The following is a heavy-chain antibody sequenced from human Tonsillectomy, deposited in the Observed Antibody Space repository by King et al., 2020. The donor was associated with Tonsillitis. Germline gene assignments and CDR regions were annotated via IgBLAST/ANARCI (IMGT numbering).Heavy chain of an antibody. V-gene: IGHV4-59*01. CDR2: IYYGGST. CDR1: GGSITSYY. Sequence: QLQESGPGLVKPSETLSLTCTVSGGSITSYYWSWIRQPPGKALEWIGYIYYGGSTNYHPSLKSRVTISVDTSKNQLSLQLSSLTAADTAVYYCARDGLAAGGGLSYFDLWGRGALVTVSS. CDR3: ARDGLAAGGGLSYFDL. D-gene: IGHD2-15*01. J-gene: IGHJ2*01.